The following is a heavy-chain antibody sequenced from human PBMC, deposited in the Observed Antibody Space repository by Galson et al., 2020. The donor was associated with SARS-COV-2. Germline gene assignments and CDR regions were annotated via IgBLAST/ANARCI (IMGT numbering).Heavy chain of an antibody. CDR2: ISADNGNT. V-gene: IGHV1-18*01. CDR3: AGDRHDLFTVRPGGMDV. J-gene: IGHJ6*02. D-gene: IGHD3-9*01. CDR1: GYVFSTYG. Sequence: ASVKVPCSASGYVFSTYGINWVRQAPGQGLEWMGWISADNGNTNYAQKLQGRDTMTTDTSTSTAYMELRRLRSDDTAVYFCAGDRHDLFTVRPGGMDVWGLGTTVTVSS.